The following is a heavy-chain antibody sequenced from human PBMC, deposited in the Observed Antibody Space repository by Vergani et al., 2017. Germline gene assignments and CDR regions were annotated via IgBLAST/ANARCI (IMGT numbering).Heavy chain of an antibody. CDR2: IYYSGST. CDR3: ARGRYCSSTSCLYFDY. J-gene: IGHJ4*02. CDR1: GGSVSSGSYY. D-gene: IGHD2-2*01. Sequence: QVQLQESGPGLVKPSETLSLTCTVSGGSVSSGSYYWSWIRQPPGKGLEWIGYIYYSGSTNYNPSLKSRFTISVDTSKNQFALKLSSVTAADTAVYYCARGRYCSSTSCLYFDYWGQGTLVTVSS. V-gene: IGHV4-61*01.